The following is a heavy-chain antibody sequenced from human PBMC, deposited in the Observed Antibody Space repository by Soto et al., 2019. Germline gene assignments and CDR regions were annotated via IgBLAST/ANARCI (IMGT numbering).Heavy chain of an antibody. Sequence: TLSLTCGVSGGTIRSPDWWTWVRQPPGKGLEWIGEIFQSGSTNYTPSLESRVTISVDKSKNQFSLTLTSVTAADTAVYFCARGRGRYSSGWSWFDPWGQGILVTVSS. CDR2: IFQSGST. J-gene: IGHJ5*02. CDR3: ARGRGRYSSGWSWFDP. CDR1: GGTIRSPDW. V-gene: IGHV4-4*01. D-gene: IGHD6-19*01.